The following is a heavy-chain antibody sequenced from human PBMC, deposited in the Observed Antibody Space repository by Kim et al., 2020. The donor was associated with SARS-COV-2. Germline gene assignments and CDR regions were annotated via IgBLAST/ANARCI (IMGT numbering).Heavy chain of an antibody. CDR3: VSGYSGYDRNYYYYYGMDV. Sequence: SETLSLTCAVYGGSFSGYYWSWIRQPPGKGLEWIGEINHSGSTNYNPSLKSRVTISVDTSKNQFSLKLSSVTAADTAVYYCVSGYSGYDRNYYYYYGMDV. D-gene: IGHD5-12*01. V-gene: IGHV4-34*01. J-gene: IGHJ6*01. CDR1: GGSFSGYY. CDR2: INHSGST.